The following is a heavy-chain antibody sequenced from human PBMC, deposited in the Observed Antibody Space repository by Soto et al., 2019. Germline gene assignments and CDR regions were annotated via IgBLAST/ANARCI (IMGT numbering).Heavy chain of an antibody. V-gene: IGHV4-39*01. CDR2: IYYSGST. D-gene: IGHD3-3*01. Sequence: SQTLSLTCTVSGGSISSSSYYWGWIRQPPGKGLEWIGSIYYSGSTYYNPSLKSRVTISVDTSKNQFSLKLSSVTAADTAVYYCARSASYDFWSGPHIAQPLDYWGQGTLVTVSS. CDR3: ARSASYDFWSGPHIAQPLDY. CDR1: GGSISSSSYY. J-gene: IGHJ4*02.